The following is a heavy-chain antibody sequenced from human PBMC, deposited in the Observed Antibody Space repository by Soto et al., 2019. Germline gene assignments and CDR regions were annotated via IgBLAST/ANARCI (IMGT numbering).Heavy chain of an antibody. Sequence: VQLVQSGAEVKKPGASVKVSCKASGYTFSTYGISWVRQATGQGLEWMGWINGYNGNTNYAPKLQGRITMNTDTSTTTAYMELRSLRSDDTAVYYCARIGDVPYYSYGMDVWGQGTTVTVSS. CDR2: INGYNGNT. D-gene: IGHD3-16*01. V-gene: IGHV1-18*01. J-gene: IGHJ6*02. CDR1: GYTFSTYG. CDR3: ARIGDVPYYSYGMDV.